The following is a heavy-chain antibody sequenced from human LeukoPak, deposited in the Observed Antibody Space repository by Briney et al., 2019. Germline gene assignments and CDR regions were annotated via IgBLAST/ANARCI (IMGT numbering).Heavy chain of an antibody. CDR2: INHSGST. CDR3: ARDGGSGSRFDY. Sequence: PSETLSLTCAVYGGSFSGYYWSWIRQPPGKGLEWIGEINHSGSTNYNPSLKSRVTISVDTSKNQFSLKLSSVTAADTAVYYCARDGGSGSRFDYWGQGTLVTVSS. D-gene: IGHD1-26*01. CDR1: GGSFSGYY. J-gene: IGHJ4*02. V-gene: IGHV4-34*01.